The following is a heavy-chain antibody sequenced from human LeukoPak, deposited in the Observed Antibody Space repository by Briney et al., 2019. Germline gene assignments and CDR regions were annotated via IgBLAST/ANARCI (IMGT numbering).Heavy chain of an antibody. CDR3: ARDDGSSSWSWYYFDY. CDR2: IIPTFGTA. J-gene: IGHJ4*02. D-gene: IGHD6-13*01. Sequence: SGKVSCKASGGTFSIYAFSWVRQAPGQGLEWMGGIIPTFGTANNHQKSQGRVTITTNESTSTAYMELSSLRSEDTAVYYCARDDGSSSWSWYYFDYWGQGTLVTVSS. V-gene: IGHV1-69*05. CDR1: GGTFSIYA.